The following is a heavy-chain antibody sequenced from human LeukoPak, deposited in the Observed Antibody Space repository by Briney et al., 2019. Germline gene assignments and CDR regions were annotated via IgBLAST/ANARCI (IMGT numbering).Heavy chain of an antibody. V-gene: IGHV1-3*01. CDR2: IHAGNGDT. CDR3: ASEVTVSLGNNWFDP. J-gene: IGHJ5*02. D-gene: IGHD2-8*01. CDR1: GFTFTNYA. Sequence: GASVKVSCKTSGFTFTNYAMHWVRQAPGQSLEWMGWIHAGNGDTKSSQKFQGRVTITRDTSATTTYMELSSLRSADTAVYYCASEVTVSLGNNWFDPWGQGTLVTVSS.